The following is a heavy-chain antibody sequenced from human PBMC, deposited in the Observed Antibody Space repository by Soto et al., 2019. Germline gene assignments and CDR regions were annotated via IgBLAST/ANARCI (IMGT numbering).Heavy chain of an antibody. D-gene: IGHD2-2*01. Sequence: QVQLQESGPGLVKPSGTLSLTCAVSGGSISSSNWWSWVRQPPGKGLEWIGEIYHSGSTNYNPSLKSRVTISVDKSKNQFSLKLSSVTAADTAVYYCARDHTGVPAAIPHYGMDVWGQGTTVTVSS. CDR1: GGSISSSNW. CDR3: ARDHTGVPAAIPHYGMDV. CDR2: IYHSGST. V-gene: IGHV4-4*02. J-gene: IGHJ6*02.